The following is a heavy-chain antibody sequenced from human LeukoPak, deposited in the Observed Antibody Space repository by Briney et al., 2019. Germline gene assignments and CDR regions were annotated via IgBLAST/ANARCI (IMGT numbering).Heavy chain of an antibody. CDR1: GGSISSYY. CDR2: IYYSGST. D-gene: IGHD2-21*01. V-gene: IGHV4-59*01. CDR3: ARNPSILRPYYFDY. Sequence: SETLSLTCTVSGGSISSYYWSWIRQPPGKGPEWIGYIYYSGSTNYNPSLKSRVTISVDTSKNQYSLKLSSVTAADTAVYYCARNPSILRPYYFDYWGQGTLVTVSS. J-gene: IGHJ4*02.